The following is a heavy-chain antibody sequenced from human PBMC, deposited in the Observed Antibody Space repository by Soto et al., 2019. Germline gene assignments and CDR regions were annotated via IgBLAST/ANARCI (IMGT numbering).Heavy chain of an antibody. D-gene: IGHD4-4*01. CDR2: VSTDGSDR. CDR1: GFRFRAYG. J-gene: IGHJ4*02. Sequence: QVLLVQSGGGVVQPGKSLRLSCAASGFRFRAYGIHWVRQAPGKGLEWVAAVSTDGSDRDYADTVKGRFTVYRDNSKDTAFLQMDSLRRDGTAVYYCANVGIYSNYNYFDFWGQGTLVTVSS. V-gene: IGHV3-30*18. CDR3: ANVGIYSNYNYFDF.